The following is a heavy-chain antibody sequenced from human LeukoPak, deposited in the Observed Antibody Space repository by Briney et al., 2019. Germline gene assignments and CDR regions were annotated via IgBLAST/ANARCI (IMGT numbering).Heavy chain of an antibody. CDR3: ARDGRIEIGY. CDR2: MNPNSGST. Sequence: GASVKVSCKASGYTFTSYDISWVRQATGQGLEWMGWMNPNSGSTGYAQKFQGRVTMTRNTSISTAYMELSSLRSEDTAVYYCARDGRIEIGYWGQGTLVTVSS. CDR1: GYTFTSYD. D-gene: IGHD2/OR15-2a*01. J-gene: IGHJ4*02. V-gene: IGHV1-8*01.